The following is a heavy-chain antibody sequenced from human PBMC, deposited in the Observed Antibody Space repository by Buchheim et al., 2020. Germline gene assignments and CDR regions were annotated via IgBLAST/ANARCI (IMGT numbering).Heavy chain of an antibody. Sequence: QLQLQESGPGLVKPSGTLSLTCTVSGGSISSSGYYWGWIRQPPGQGLEWIGSIYYSGNTYYNSSLNSRVPISVDTSKNHFSLKLSSVTAADTAVYYCARDHAEGYYWGQGTL. CDR1: GGSISSSGYY. V-gene: IGHV4-39*07. CDR2: IYYSGNT. CDR3: ARDHAEGYY. J-gene: IGHJ4*02.